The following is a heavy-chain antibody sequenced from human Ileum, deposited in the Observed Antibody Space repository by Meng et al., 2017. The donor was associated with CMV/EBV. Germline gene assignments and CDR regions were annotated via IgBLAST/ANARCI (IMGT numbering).Heavy chain of an antibody. Sequence: QVQLQHWGAEVLKPSETLSLTHTVSADSFTGYHWTWIRQPPGKGPEWIGEINYRGSIHYNPSLESRVTISLDMSTNQLSLKLNSVTAADTAVYYCVRGNWVSDFWGQGTLVTVSS. CDR3: VRGNWVSDF. CDR2: INYRGSI. J-gene: IGHJ4*02. CDR1: ADSFTGYH. D-gene: IGHD7-27*01. V-gene: IGHV4-34*01.